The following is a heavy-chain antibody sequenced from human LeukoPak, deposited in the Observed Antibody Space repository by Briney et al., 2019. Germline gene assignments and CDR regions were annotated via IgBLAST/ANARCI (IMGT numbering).Heavy chain of an antibody. Sequence: GGSLRLSCAASGFILSNYAMHWVRQPAGKGLEWVSALGTAGDTFYPGSVKGRFTISRDNSKNTLYLQMNSLRAEDTAVYYCARPGIQLWLPNYFDYWGQGTLVTVSS. CDR3: ARPGIQLWLPNYFDY. D-gene: IGHD5-18*01. CDR1: GFILSNYA. J-gene: IGHJ4*02. V-gene: IGHV3-13*01. CDR2: LGTAGDT.